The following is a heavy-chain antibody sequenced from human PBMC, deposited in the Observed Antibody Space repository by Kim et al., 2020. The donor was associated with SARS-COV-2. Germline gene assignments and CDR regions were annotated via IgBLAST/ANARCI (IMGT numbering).Heavy chain of an antibody. D-gene: IGHD1-26*01. CDR3: ARMGSGSYHDY. J-gene: IGHJ4*02. CDR2: IIPILGIA. V-gene: IGHV1-69*04. Sequence: SVKVSCKASGGTFSSYAISWVRQAPGQGLEWMGRIIPILGIANYAQKFQGRVTITADKSTSTAYMELSSLRSEDTAVYYCARMGSGSYHDYWGQGTLVTVSS. CDR1: GGTFSSYA.